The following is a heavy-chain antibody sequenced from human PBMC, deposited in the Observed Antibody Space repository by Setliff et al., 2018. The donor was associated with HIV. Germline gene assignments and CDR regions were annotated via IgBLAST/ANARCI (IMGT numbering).Heavy chain of an antibody. V-gene: IGHV5-51*01. J-gene: IGHJ3*02. D-gene: IGHD3-22*01. CDR3: ARQDDSSGYYYGLGAFDI. CDR2: IYPGDSDT. CDR1: GYSFTSYW. Sequence: PGESLTISCKGSGYSFTSYWIGWVRQMPGKGLEWMGIIYPGDSDTRYSPSFQGQVTISADKSISTAYLQWSSLKASDTAMYYCARQDDSSGYYYGLGAFDIWGQGTMVTV.